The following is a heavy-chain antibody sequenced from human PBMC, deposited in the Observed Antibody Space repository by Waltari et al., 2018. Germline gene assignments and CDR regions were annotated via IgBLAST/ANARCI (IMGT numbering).Heavy chain of an antibody. CDR1: GFTFSAYC. J-gene: IGHJ4*02. V-gene: IGHV3-21*01. Sequence: EVQLVESGGGLVKPGGSLRLPCAASGFTFSAYCMQWVRQAPGTGLEWVSSISSSSTSIYYADSVRGRFTISRDNAKNSLYLQMNSLRAEDTAVYYCARGALYCSGGGCYPDYWGQGTLVTVSS. D-gene: IGHD2-15*01. CDR2: ISSSSTSI. CDR3: ARGALYCSGGGCYPDY.